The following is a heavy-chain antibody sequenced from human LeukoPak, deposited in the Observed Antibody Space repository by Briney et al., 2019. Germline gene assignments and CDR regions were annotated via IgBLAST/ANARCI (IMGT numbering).Heavy chain of an antibody. J-gene: IGHJ6*02. V-gene: IGHV5-10-1*01. Sequence: GESLRISCKGFGYSFISYWITWVRQMPGKGLEWMGTIDPSDYYTDYRPSFQHHVTIPADKSISTAYLQWSSLKASDTPMYYCARHGLSSYMDVWGQGTTVTVSS. CDR3: ARHGLSSYMDV. CDR1: GYSFISYW. D-gene: IGHD3-10*01. CDR2: IDPSDYYT.